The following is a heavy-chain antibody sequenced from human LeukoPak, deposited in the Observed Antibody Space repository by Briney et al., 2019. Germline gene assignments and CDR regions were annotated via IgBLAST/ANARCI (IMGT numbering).Heavy chain of an antibody. CDR2: ISDSGGST. J-gene: IGHJ4*02. Sequence: GSLRLSCAAAGFSFSSYAMSWVRQAPGKGLEWVSAISDSGGSTNYADSVKGRFTISRDNSKNTLYLQMNSLRAEDTAVYYCAKDGPTVTTRGYFDYWGQGTLVTVSS. D-gene: IGHD4-17*01. V-gene: IGHV3-23*01. CDR3: AKDGPTVTTRGYFDY. CDR1: GFSFSSYA.